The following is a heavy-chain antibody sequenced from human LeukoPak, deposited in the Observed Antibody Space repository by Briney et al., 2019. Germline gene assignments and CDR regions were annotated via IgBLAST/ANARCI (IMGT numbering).Heavy chain of an antibody. CDR2: ISSSSSYI. J-gene: IGHJ3*02. D-gene: IGHD2-21*02. Sequence: GGSLILSCAASGFTFSSYSMNWVRQAPGKGLEWVSSISSSSSYIYYADSVKGRFTISRDNAKNSLYLQMNSLRAEDAAVYYCARDEAYCGGDCYPDAFDIWGQGTMVTVSS. CDR3: ARDEAYCGGDCYPDAFDI. V-gene: IGHV3-21*01. CDR1: GFTFSSYS.